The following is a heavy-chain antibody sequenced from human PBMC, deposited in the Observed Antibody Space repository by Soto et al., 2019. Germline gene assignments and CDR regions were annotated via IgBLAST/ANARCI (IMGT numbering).Heavy chain of an antibody. CDR2: ISWNSGSI. J-gene: IGHJ6*03. Sequence: GGSLRLSCAASGFTFDDYAMHWVRQAPGKGLEWVSGISWNSGSIGYADSVKGRFTISRDNAKNSLYLQMNSLRAEDTALYYCAKDNGHGSGSWDYMDVWGKGTTVTVSS. CDR1: GFTFDDYA. CDR3: AKDNGHGSGSWDYMDV. V-gene: IGHV3-9*01. D-gene: IGHD3-10*01.